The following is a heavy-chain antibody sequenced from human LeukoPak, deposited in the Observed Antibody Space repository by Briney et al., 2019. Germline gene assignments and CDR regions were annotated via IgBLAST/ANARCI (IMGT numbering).Heavy chain of an antibody. J-gene: IGHJ6*02. D-gene: IGHD3-9*01. CDR3: ARNESYDILTGYSLEDYGMDV. Sequence: GGSLRLSCAASGFTFSSYAMHWVRQAPGKGLEWVAVISYDGSNKYYADSVKGRFTISRDNSKNTLYLQMNSLRAEDTAVYYCARNESYDILTGYSLEDYGMDVWGQGTTATVSS. CDR1: GFTFSSYA. V-gene: IGHV3-30-3*01. CDR2: ISYDGSNK.